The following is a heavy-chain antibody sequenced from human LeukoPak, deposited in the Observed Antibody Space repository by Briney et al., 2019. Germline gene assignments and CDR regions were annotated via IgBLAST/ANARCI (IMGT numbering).Heavy chain of an antibody. CDR1: GFTFSSYW. D-gene: IGHD4-17*01. CDR3: ARESYGADDAFDI. Sequence: GGSLRLSCAASGFTFSSYWMHWVRQAPGKGLVWVSRINSDGSSTSYADSVKGRFTISRDNAKNTLYLQMNSLRAVDTAVYYCARESYGADDAFDIWGQGTMVTVSS. J-gene: IGHJ3*02. CDR2: INSDGSST. V-gene: IGHV3-74*01.